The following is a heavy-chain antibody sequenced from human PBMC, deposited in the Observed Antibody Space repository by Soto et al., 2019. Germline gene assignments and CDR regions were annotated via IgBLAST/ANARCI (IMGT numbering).Heavy chain of an antibody. CDR3: ARHVPAAGYYYGMDV. J-gene: IGHJ6*02. Sequence: QVQLVQSGAEVKKPGSSVKVSFKASRGTFSICAISWVRQAPGQGREWLGGIIPIFGTANYAQKFQGRVTITADESTRTAYMELSSLRSEATAVYYCARHVPAAGYYYGMDVWGQGTTVTVSS. V-gene: IGHV1-69*12. D-gene: IGHD2-2*01. CDR2: IIPIFGTA. CDR1: RGTFSICA.